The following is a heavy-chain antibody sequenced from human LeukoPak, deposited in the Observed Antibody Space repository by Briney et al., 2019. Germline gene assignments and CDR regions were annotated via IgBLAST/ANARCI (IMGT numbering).Heavy chain of an antibody. CDR2: IYSNGIT. V-gene: IGHV4-4*08. J-gene: IGHJ2*01. CDR3: ARRAYYDSSGYNPTAGYFDL. CDR1: GASIFSYY. Sequence: SETLSLTCTVSGASIFSYYWNWTRQSPGKGLEWIGFIYSNGITSYNPSLRSRGSISIATSRNQFSLRLTSVTAADTAIYYCARRAYYDSSGYNPTAGYFDLWGRGTLVTVSS. D-gene: IGHD3-22*01.